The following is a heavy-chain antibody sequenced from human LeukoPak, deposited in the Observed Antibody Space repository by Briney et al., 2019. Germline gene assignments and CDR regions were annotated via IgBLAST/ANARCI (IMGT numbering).Heavy chain of an antibody. Sequence: SETLSLTCTVSGGSISSSTYYWGWIRQPPGKGLEWIGSIYYSGSTYYNPSLKSRVTISVDTSKNQFSLKLSSVTAADTAVYYCARDNTYSNFNWFDPWGQGTLVTVSS. CDR3: ARDNTYSNFNWFDP. J-gene: IGHJ5*02. D-gene: IGHD4-11*01. CDR2: IYYSGST. CDR1: GGSISSSTYY. V-gene: IGHV4-39*07.